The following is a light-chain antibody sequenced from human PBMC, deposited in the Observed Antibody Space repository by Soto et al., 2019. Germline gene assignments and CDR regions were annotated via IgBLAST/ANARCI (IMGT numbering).Light chain of an antibody. CDR1: QNISSY. J-gene: IGKJ1*01. CDR2: TAS. V-gene: IGKV1-39*01. CDR3: QHAYTIQWT. Sequence: DIQMTQSPSSLSASVGDRVTITGRASQNISSYLNWYQQKPGKAPKLLIYTASNLQSGVPSRFSGSGSGKDLTLTISRLQAEDFETYYCQHAYTIQWTLGHGAQLDIK.